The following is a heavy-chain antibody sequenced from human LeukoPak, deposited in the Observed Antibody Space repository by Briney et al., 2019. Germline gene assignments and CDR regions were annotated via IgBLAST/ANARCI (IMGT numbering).Heavy chain of an antibody. CDR2: ISSTSAYI. Sequence: GGSLRLSCAASGFTFSSYSMNWVRQAPGKGLEWVSSISSTSAYIYYAESVKGRFSISRDNVDNVVHLQMSSLRNEDTAFYYCARVAVAGPTGWFDSWGQGTLVTVSS. CDR1: GFTFSSYS. J-gene: IGHJ5*01. D-gene: IGHD6-19*01. V-gene: IGHV3-21*01. CDR3: ARVAVAGPTGWFDS.